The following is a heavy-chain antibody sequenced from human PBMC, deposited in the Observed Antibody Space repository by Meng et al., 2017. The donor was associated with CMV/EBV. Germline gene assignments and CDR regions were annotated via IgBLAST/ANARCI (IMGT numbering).Heavy chain of an antibody. CDR1: GGTFISYA. V-gene: IGHV1-69*05. J-gene: IGHJ5*02. CDR3: ARGFYYGSGSYSFWFDT. Sequence: SVKVSCKASGGTFISYALSWVRQAPGQGLEWMGGIIPIFGTAKYAQKCQGRVTITTDESTTTAYMELSSLRSEDTAVYYCARGFYYGSGSYSFWFDTWGQGTLVTVSS. CDR2: IIPIFGTA. D-gene: IGHD3-10*01.